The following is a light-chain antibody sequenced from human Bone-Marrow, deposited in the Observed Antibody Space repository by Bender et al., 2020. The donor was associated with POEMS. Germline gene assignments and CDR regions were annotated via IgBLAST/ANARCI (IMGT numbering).Light chain of an antibody. CDR3: SAWDYSLSGWV. CDR2: KND. V-gene: IGLV1-47*01. CDR1: TSNIRSNF. Sequence: QSVLTQPPSASGSPGQSVTISCSGGTSNIRSNFVFWYQQLPGTAPKLLISKNDQRSSGVPDRFSASKSGTSASLAISELQSEDEALYYCSAWDYSLSGWVFGGGTKLTVL. J-gene: IGLJ3*02.